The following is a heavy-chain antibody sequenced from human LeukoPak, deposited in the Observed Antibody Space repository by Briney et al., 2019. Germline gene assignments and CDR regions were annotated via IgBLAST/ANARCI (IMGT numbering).Heavy chain of an antibody. CDR2: MNPNSGNT. D-gene: IGHD6-19*01. CDR3: ARTYSSGWYGRDWFDP. Sequence: ASVKVSCKASGYTFTSYDINRVRQATGQGLEWMGWMNPNSGNTGYAQKFQGRVTMTRNTSISTAYMELSSLRSEDTAVYYCARTYSSGWYGRDWFDPWGQGTLVTVSS. V-gene: IGHV1-8*01. CDR1: GYTFTSYD. J-gene: IGHJ5*02.